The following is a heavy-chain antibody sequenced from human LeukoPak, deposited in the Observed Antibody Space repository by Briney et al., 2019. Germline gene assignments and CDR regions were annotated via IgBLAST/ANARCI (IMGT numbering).Heavy chain of an antibody. D-gene: IGHD3-10*01. V-gene: IGHV1-69*13. CDR2: IIPIFGTA. CDR3: AREGYGSGSLLYNWFDP. Sequence: SVKVSCKASGYTFTSYAMHWVRQAPGQRLEWMGWIIPIFGTANYAQKFQGRVTITADESTSTACMELSSLRSEDTAVYYCAREGYGSGSLLYNWFDPWGQGTLVTVSS. CDR1: GYTFTSYA. J-gene: IGHJ5*02.